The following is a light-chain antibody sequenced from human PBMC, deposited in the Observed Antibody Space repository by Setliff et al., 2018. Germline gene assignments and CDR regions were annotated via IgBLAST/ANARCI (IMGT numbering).Light chain of an antibody. CDR1: SSDVGGYNY. Sequence: GQSVTISCTGTSSDVGGYNYVSWYQQHPGKAPKLMIYEVNKRPSGVPDRFSGSKSGNTASLTVSGLQTEDEADYYCSSYAGSITLYVFGTGTKGTVL. CDR3: SSYAGSITLYV. J-gene: IGLJ1*01. CDR2: EVN. V-gene: IGLV2-8*01.